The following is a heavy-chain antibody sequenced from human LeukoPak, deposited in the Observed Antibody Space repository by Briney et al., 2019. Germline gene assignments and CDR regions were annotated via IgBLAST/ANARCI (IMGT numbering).Heavy chain of an antibody. CDR3: TRVYGYSGLPPDY. Sequence: PGGSLRLSCTASGFTFGDYAMSWFRQAPGKGLEWVGFIRSKAYGGTTEYAASVKGRFTISRDDSKSIAYLQMNSLKTEDTAVYYCTRVYGYSGLPPDYWGQGTLVTVSS. J-gene: IGHJ4*02. CDR1: GFTFGDYA. D-gene: IGHD5-12*01. V-gene: IGHV3-49*03. CDR2: IRSKAYGGTT.